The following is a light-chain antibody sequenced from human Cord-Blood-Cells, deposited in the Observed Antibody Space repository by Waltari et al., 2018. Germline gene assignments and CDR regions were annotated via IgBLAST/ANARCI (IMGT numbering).Light chain of an antibody. Sequence: QSALTQPASVSGSPGQSITIPCTGTSSDVGSYNPVSWYQQHPGKAPKLMIYEVSKRPSGVSNRFSGSKSGNTASLTISGLQAEDEADYYCCSYAGSSTLYVFGTGTKVTVL. J-gene: IGLJ1*01. V-gene: IGLV2-23*02. CDR3: CSYAGSSTLYV. CDR1: SSDVGSYNP. CDR2: EVS.